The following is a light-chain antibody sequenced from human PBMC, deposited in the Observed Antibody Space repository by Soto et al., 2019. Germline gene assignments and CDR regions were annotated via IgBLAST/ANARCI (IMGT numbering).Light chain of an antibody. CDR1: QSINGW. CDR2: DAS. CDR3: QQYGSSSFT. Sequence: DIQMTQSPSTLSASVGDRVTVTCRASQSINGWLAWYQQKPGKAPKLLIYDASSLHSGVPSRFTGSGFGTDCTLTISRLEPEDFAVYYCQQYGSSSFTFGPGTKVDIK. J-gene: IGKJ3*01. V-gene: IGKV1-5*01.